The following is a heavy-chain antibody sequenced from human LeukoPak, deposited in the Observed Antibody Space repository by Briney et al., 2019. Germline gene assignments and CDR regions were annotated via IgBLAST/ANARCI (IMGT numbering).Heavy chain of an antibody. CDR2: INHSGST. J-gene: IGHJ4*02. Sequence: SETLSLTCAVYGGSFSGYYWSWIRQPPGKGLEWIGEINHSGSTNYNPSLKSRVTISVDTSKNQFSLKLSSVTAADTAVYYCAKDLYRSSSFDYWGQGTLVTVSS. CDR1: GGSFSGYY. V-gene: IGHV4-34*01. CDR3: AKDLYRSSSFDY. D-gene: IGHD6-6*01.